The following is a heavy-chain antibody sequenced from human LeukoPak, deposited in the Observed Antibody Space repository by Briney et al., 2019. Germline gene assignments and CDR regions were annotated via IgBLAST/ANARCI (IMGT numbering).Heavy chain of an antibody. CDR2: IYHSGST. V-gene: IGHV4-30-2*01. J-gene: IGHJ4*02. CDR3: ARMSEGIFDY. CDR1: GGSLSSGGYS. Sequence: SQTLSLTCAVSGGSLSSGGYSWSWIRQPPGKGLEWIGYIYHSGSTYYNPSLKSRVTISVDRSKNQFSLKLSSVTAADTAVYYCARMSEGIFDYWGQGTLVTVSS. D-gene: IGHD3-10*01.